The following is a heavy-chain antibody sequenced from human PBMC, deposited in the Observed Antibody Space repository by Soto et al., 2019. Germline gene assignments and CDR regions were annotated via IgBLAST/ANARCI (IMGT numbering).Heavy chain of an antibody. J-gene: IGHJ4*02. D-gene: IGHD7-27*01. CDR2: IYHSGST. CDR3: ASNWGPDY. CDR1: GYSISSGYY. V-gene: IGHV4-38-2*02. Sequence: SETLSLTCTVSGYSISSGYYWGWIRQPPGKGLEWIGSIYHSGSTYYNPSLKSRVTISVDTSKNQFSLKLSSVTAADTAVYYCASNWGPDYWGQGTLVTVSS.